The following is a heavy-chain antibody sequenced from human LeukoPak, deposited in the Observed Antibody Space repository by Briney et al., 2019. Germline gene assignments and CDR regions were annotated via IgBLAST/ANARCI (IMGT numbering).Heavy chain of an antibody. Sequence: ASVRVSCKASGYTFTNYYLHWVRQAPGHGLEWMAIINPSDGGTYYEQKLQGRVTVTRDTSTSTVYMELSSLRSEDTAVYYCARDTRTMTAVTRGQHYYYGLDVWGQGTTVPSP. D-gene: IGHD4-17*01. CDR1: GYTFTNYY. CDR2: INPSDGGT. CDR3: ARDTRTMTAVTRGQHYYYGLDV. V-gene: IGHV1-46*01. J-gene: IGHJ6*02.